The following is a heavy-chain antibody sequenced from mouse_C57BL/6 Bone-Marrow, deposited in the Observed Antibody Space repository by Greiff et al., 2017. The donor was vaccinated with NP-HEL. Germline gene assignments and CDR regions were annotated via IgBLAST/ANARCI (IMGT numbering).Heavy chain of an antibody. D-gene: IGHD2-1*01. J-gene: IGHJ4*01. V-gene: IGHV1-80*01. Sequence: QVQLKQSGAELVKPGASVKISCKASGYAFSSYWMNWVKQRPGKGLEWIGQIYPGDGDTNYNGKFKGKATLTAAKSSSTAYMQLSSLTYEDSAVYFCARWGIYYGTRYAMDYWGQGTSVTVSS. CDR3: ARWGIYYGTRYAMDY. CDR1: GYAFSSYW. CDR2: IYPGDGDT.